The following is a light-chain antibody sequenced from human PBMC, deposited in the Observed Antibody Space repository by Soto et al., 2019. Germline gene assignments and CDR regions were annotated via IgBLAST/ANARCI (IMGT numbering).Light chain of an antibody. J-gene: IGKJ1*01. CDR2: DAS. CDR3: QQYNSSTWT. Sequence: DIQMTQSPSTLSASVGDRVTITCRASQSISSWLAWYQQKPGKAPKLLIYDASSLESGVPSRISGSGSGTEFTLTISSLQPDDFATYYCQQYNSSTWTFGQGTKVEIK. CDR1: QSISSW. V-gene: IGKV1-5*01.